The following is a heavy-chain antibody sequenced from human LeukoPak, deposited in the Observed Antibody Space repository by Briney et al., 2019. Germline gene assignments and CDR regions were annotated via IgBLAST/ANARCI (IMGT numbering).Heavy chain of an antibody. J-gene: IGHJ6*03. CDR2: IIPIYGTG. D-gene: IGHD3-10*01. CDR3: ATSGEKYYYYYMDV. V-gene: IGHV1-69*13. CDR1: GGSFSSSA. Sequence: ASVKVSCKASGGSFSSSAINWVRQAPGQGLEWMGGIIPIYGTGNYAQTFRGRVTITADESTSTAYMELSSLRSEDTAVYYCATSGEKYYYYYMDVWGKGTTVTVSS.